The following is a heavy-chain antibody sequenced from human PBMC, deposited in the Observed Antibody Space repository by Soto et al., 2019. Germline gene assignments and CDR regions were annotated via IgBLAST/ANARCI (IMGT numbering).Heavy chain of an antibody. D-gene: IGHD1-26*01. V-gene: IGHV1-69*06. CDR1: GGTFNSYA. J-gene: IGHJ4*02. CDR2: IIPALDRP. CDR3: ARGGAGYLDL. Sequence: QVPLVQSGAEVQKPGSSVKVSCKAAGGTFNSYAIFWVRQAPGQGLEWMGGIIPALDRPHYAQSFQGRLTLSADMSTSTAHMDLSSLRSDDTAVYYCARGGAGYLDLWGQGTLVTVSS.